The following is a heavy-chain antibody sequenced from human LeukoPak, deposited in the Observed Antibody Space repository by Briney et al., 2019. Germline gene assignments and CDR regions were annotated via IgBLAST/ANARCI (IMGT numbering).Heavy chain of an antibody. CDR3: ARMAAIGAMDV. D-gene: IGHD5-24*01. CDR2: IYYSGST. V-gene: IGHV4-39*01. J-gene: IGHJ6*02. Sequence: PSETLSLTCTVSGGSISSSSYYWGWIRQPPGQGLEWIGTIYYSGSTYYNPSLKSRVTISVDTSKNQFSLKLSSVTAADTAVYYCARMAAIGAMDVWGQGTPVTVSS. CDR1: GGSISSSSYY.